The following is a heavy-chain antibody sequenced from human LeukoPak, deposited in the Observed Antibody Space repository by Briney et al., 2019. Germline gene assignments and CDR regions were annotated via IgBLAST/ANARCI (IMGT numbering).Heavy chain of an antibody. J-gene: IGHJ4*02. D-gene: IGHD5-12*01. CDR2: IYYSGTT. CDR3: ARGVMATIEEYYFDY. Sequence: SETLSLSCTVSGGSISGFYWSWIRQSPGKGLEWIGDIYYSGTTNYKPSLKSRVTVLVDTSKSEFSLRLSSVTAADTALYYCARGVMATIEEYYFDYWGQGTLVTVSS. V-gene: IGHV4-59*01. CDR1: GGSISGFY.